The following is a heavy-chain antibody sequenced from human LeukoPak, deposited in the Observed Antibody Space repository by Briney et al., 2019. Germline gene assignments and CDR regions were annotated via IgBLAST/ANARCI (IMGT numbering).Heavy chain of an antibody. J-gene: IGHJ5*02. Sequence: SGPTLVNPTQTLTLTCTFSGFSLSTSGMCVSWIRQPPGKALEWLALLYWNDYKYYSPSLKSRLSITRDTSKNQVVLTLTNMDPVDTATYFCAHSRTSAWPTPYNYFDPWGQGTLVTVSS. D-gene: IGHD6-19*01. CDR3: AHSRTSAWPTPYNYFDP. V-gene: IGHV2-5*08. CDR1: GFSLSTSGMC. CDR2: LYWNDYK.